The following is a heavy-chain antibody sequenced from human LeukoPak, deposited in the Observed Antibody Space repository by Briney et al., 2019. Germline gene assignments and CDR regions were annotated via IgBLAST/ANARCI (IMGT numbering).Heavy chain of an antibody. CDR2: IYSGGST. Sequence: GGSLRLSCAASGFTVSSNYMSWVRLAPGKGLEWVSVIYSGGSTYYADSVKGRFTISRDNSKNTLYLQMNSLRAEDTAVYYCARDRVEGYFDYWGQGTLVTVSS. CDR1: GFTVSSNY. D-gene: IGHD2-15*01. J-gene: IGHJ4*02. CDR3: ARDRVEGYFDY. V-gene: IGHV3-66*01.